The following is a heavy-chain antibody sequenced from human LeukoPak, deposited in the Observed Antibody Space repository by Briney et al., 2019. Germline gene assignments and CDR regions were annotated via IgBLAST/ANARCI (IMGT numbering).Heavy chain of an antibody. D-gene: IGHD3-22*01. V-gene: IGHV4-39*01. CDR3: ARGPTYYYDSSGYSFFFQH. CDR2: IYYNGGT. Sequence: SETLSLTCTVSGGSISSSSYYWGWIRQPPGKGLEWIGSIYYNGGTYYNPSLRSRVTMSVDTSKNQFSLKLSSVTAADTAVYYCARGPTYYYDSSGYSFFFQHWGQGTLVTVSS. CDR1: GGSISSSSYY. J-gene: IGHJ1*01.